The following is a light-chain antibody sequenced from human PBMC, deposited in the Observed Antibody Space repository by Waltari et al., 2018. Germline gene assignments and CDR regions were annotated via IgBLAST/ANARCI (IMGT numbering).Light chain of an antibody. CDR3: ASYPSTSIHVL. V-gene: IGLV2-14*01. J-gene: IGLJ2*01. CDR2: DFT. CDR1: SSDVGGYNY. Sequence: QSALTQPASVSGSPGQSITISCTGTSSDVGGYNYVSWYQQPPCKAPKLLIFDFTQRPSGVADRFSGAKSGNTASLTISGLQAEDEADYYCASYPSTSIHVLFGGGTKLTVL.